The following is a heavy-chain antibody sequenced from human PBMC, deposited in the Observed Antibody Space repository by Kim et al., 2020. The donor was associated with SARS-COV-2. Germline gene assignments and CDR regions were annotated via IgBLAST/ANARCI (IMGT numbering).Heavy chain of an antibody. V-gene: IGHV1-69*01. D-gene: IGHD2-21*01. CDR3: ARDLVGGGGGSFDY. J-gene: IGHJ4*02. Sequence: AQKIRGRCTITADESTSTAYMELSSLRSEDTAVYYCARDLVGGGGGSFDYWGQGTLVTVSS.